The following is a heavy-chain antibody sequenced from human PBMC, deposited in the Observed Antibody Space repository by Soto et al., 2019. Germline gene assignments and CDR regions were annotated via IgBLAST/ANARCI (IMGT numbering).Heavy chain of an antibody. CDR1: GYTFTGYF. J-gene: IGHJ6*02. CDR3: ARYDFWSGYFGMDV. D-gene: IGHD3-3*01. Sequence: QVQLVQSGAEVKKPGASVKVSCKASGYTFTGYFIHWVRQAPGQGLEWMGWIKPDSGATNYAQQFQGRVTMTRDTSISTADLELSRLRSDDTAVYDCARYDFWSGYFGMDVWGQGTTVTVSS. V-gene: IGHV1-2*02. CDR2: IKPDSGAT.